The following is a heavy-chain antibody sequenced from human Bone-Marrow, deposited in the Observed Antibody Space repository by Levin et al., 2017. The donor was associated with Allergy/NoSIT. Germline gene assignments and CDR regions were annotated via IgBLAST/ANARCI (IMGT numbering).Heavy chain of an antibody. CDR2: INPGDSET. CDR3: ARAPTAQGCDS. D-gene: IGHD2-21*02. V-gene: IGHV5-51*01. J-gene: IGHJ4*02. Sequence: MPGGSLRLSCKGSGYIFTTYWIHWVRQMPGNGLEWMGTINPGDSETRYSPSAQGQVTISADNSIDTAYLQWSNLKASDTAMYYCARAPTAQGCDSWGQGTLSPSRQ. CDR1: GYIFTTYW.